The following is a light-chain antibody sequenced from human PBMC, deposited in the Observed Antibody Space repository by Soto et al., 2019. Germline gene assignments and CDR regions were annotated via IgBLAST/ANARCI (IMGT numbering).Light chain of an antibody. V-gene: IGKV1-12*01. CDR3: QQSNSFPRT. CDR2: AAS. CDR1: QTISSW. J-gene: IGKJ4*01. Sequence: DIQMTQSPSSRSASVGDRVTITCRASQTISSWLAWYQQKPGKAPKLLIYAASTMQSGVPSRFSGSGSGTEFTLTISSLQPADSATYFCQQSNSFPRTFGGGTKVDIK.